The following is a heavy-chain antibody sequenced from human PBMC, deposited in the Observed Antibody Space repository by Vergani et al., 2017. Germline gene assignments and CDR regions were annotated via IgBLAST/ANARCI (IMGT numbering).Heavy chain of an antibody. Sequence: QVQLQQWGAGLLKPSETLSLTCAVYGGSFSGYYWSWIRQPPGKGLEWIGEINHSGSTNYNPSLKSRVTISVDTAKNQFSLKLSSVTAADTAVYYCARGRRYYDFWSGYYSQRGNWFDPWGQGTLVTVSS. V-gene: IGHV4-34*01. D-gene: IGHD3-3*01. CDR3: ARGRRYYDFWSGYYSQRGNWFDP. J-gene: IGHJ5*02. CDR1: GGSFSGYY. CDR2: INHSGST.